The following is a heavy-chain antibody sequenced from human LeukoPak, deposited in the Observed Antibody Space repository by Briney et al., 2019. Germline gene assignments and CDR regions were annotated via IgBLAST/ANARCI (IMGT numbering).Heavy chain of an antibody. J-gene: IGHJ4*02. D-gene: IGHD5-12*01. CDR1: GFAFSGSW. CDR2: INGDGSST. V-gene: IGHV3-74*01. CDR3: AKDPRGGYSGSWYFDY. Sequence: GGSLRLSCAASGFAFSGSWMHWVRQAPGKGLVWVSRINGDGSSTTYADSVKGRFTISRDNSKNTLYLQMNSLTAEDTAVYYCAKDPRGGYSGSWYFDYWGQGTLVTVSS.